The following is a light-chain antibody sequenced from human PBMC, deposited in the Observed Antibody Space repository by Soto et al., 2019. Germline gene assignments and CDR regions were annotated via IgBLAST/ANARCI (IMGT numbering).Light chain of an antibody. Sequence: EIVLTQSPGTLSLSPGERATLSCRASQTVTSSYLAWYQQKPGQAPRLLIYGASSRATGIPDRFRGSGSGTDFTLTISRLEPEDFAVYYCQQYNNWPLTFGGGTKVDIK. J-gene: IGKJ4*01. CDR1: QTVTSSY. V-gene: IGKV3-20*01. CDR2: GAS. CDR3: QQYNNWPLT.